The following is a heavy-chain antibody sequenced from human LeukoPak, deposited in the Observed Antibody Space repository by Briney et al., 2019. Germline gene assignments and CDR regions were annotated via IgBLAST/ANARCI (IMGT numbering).Heavy chain of an antibody. Sequence: PTETLSLTCTVSDDSVSSSRYYWTSIRQPPGKGLEWIRYIYHGSATYNPSLESRVTLSMDTSKNQYSLKMTSVTAADTAVYYCAREGGRQWLVSGALDSWGQGTLVTVSS. J-gene: IGHJ5*01. D-gene: IGHD6-19*01. CDR2: IYHGSA. CDR1: DDSVSSSRYY. V-gene: IGHV4-61*01. CDR3: AREGGRQWLVSGALDS.